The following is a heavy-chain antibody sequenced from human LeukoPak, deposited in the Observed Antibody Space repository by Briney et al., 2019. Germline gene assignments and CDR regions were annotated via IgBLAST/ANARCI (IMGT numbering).Heavy chain of an antibody. CDR2: IIPISGTA. V-gene: IGHV1-69*06. CDR3: ARKVPNDSSGYYYRGQFDP. D-gene: IGHD3-22*01. J-gene: IGHJ5*02. Sequence: GSSVKVSCKASGGTFSSYAISWVRQAPGQGLEWMGGIIPISGTANYAQKFQDRVTITADKSTSTAYMDLSSLRSEDTAVYYCARKVPNDSSGYYYRGQFDPWGQGTLVTVSS. CDR1: GGTFSSYA.